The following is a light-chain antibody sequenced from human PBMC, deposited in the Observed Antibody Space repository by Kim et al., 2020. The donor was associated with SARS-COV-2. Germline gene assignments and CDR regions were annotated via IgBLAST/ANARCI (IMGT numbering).Light chain of an antibody. V-gene: IGKV3-20*01. CDR2: SSS. CDR1: QSGCSDC. Sequence: SPGEGATLSCRASQSGCSDCLAWYQQNPGQAPRLLIYSSSSRATGIPERFSGSGSGTAFTLTISRLEPEDFAVYYCQQHDTAPPYTFGQGTKLEI. CDR3: QQHDTAPPYT. J-gene: IGKJ2*01.